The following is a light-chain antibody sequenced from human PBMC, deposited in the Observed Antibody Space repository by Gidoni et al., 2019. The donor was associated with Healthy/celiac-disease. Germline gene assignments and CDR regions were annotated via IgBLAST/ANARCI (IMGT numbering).Light chain of an antibody. CDR3: QQYDNLPYT. V-gene: IGKV1-33*01. Sequence: DIQMTQSPSSLSASVGDRVTITCQASQDISNYLNWYQQKPGKAPKLLTYDASNLETGVPSRFSGSGSGTDFTFTISSLQPEDIATYYCQQYDNLPYTFGQXTKLEIK. CDR2: DAS. J-gene: IGKJ2*01. CDR1: QDISNY.